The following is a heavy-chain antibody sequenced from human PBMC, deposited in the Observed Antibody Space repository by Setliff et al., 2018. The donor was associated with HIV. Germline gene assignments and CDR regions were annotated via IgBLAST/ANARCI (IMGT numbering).Heavy chain of an antibody. CDR1: DDPISSYY. Sequence: SETLSLTCYVTDDPISSYYWSWVRQPAGKGLEWIGRLYVSGDTNYNPSLKSRVTMSLDTPKKHFSLNLKSVTAADTAVYYCALTGHRLLRGYMDVWGKGTTVTVSS. CDR2: LYVSGDT. CDR3: ALTGHRLLRGYMDV. J-gene: IGHJ6*03. D-gene: IGHD2-15*01. V-gene: IGHV4-4*07.